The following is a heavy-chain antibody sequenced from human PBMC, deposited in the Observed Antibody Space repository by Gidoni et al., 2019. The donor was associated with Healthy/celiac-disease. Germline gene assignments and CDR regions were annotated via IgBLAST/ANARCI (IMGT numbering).Heavy chain of an antibody. CDR1: GGSFSGYY. Sequence: QVQLQQWGAGLLKPSETLSITCAVYGGSFSGYYWSWIRQPPGKGLEWIGEINHSGSTNYNPSLKSRVTISVDTSKNQFSLKLSSVTAADTAVYYCAREYSSSWYGSWGQGTLVTVSS. D-gene: IGHD6-13*01. J-gene: IGHJ4*02. V-gene: IGHV4-34*01. CDR3: AREYSSSWYGS. CDR2: INHSGST.